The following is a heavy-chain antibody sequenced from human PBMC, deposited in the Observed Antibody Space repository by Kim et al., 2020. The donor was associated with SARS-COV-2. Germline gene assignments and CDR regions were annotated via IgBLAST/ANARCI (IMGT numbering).Heavy chain of an antibody. D-gene: IGHD3-16*01. CDR2: T. V-gene: IGHV1-46*01. J-gene: IGHJ3*02. Sequence: TSCAQKFQGRVTMTRETSTSTVYMELSSLRSEDTAVYYCARAPPLGAFDIWGQGTMVTVSS. CDR3: ARAPPLGAFDI.